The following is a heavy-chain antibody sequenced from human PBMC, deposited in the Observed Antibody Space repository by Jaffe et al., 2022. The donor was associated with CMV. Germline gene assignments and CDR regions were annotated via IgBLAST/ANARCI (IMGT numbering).Heavy chain of an antibody. CDR2: LNPGDGTT. CDR3: ARAGAYNYGQHRWDF. D-gene: IGHD5-18*01. CDR1: GYTFTIYH. Sequence: QVQLVQSGAEVKKPGASVKVSCQASGYTFTIYHIHWVRQAPGQGLEWMGVLNPGDGTTSYARKFQGRVTMTRDTSASTGYMELSSLSSEDTAVYFCARAGAYNYGQHRWDFWGQGTLVTVSS. V-gene: IGHV1-46*01. J-gene: IGHJ4*02.